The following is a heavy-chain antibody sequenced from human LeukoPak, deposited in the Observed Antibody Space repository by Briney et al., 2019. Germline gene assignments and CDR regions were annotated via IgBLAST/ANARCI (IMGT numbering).Heavy chain of an antibody. CDR2: INHSGSN. D-gene: IGHD2-15*01. CDR1: GVSFNSYY. CDR3: ARVLGSGGAADKGWYFNL. J-gene: IGHJ2*01. Sequence: PSETLSLTCAVYGVSFNSYYWSWLRQPPGKGLEWIGEINHSGSNNSHPSLKSRVTISVDTSKTQFSLNRSSVTAEATVVSHGARVLGSGGAADKGWYFNLGPRDTLVPVSS. V-gene: IGHV4-34*01.